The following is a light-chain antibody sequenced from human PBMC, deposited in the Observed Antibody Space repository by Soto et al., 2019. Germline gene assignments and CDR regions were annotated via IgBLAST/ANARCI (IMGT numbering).Light chain of an antibody. Sequence: QSVLTQPPSASGTPGHRVTISCSGSSSNIGSKTVNWYQQLPGTAPKLLIYANTNRPSGVPGRFSGSKSGTSASLAITGLQAEDEADYYCQSYDSSLSGYVFGTGTQLTVL. CDR3: QSYDSSLSGYV. CDR1: SSNIGSKT. CDR2: ANT. V-gene: IGLV1-40*01. J-gene: IGLJ1*01.